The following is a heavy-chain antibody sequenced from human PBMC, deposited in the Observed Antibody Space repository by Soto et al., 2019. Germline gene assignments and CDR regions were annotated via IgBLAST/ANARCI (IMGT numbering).Heavy chain of an antibody. CDR1: GYTLTDLS. D-gene: IGHD3-3*01. J-gene: IGHJ4*02. CDR3: AKRPSGRFLEWLTEGSFGY. CDR2: FDPEDGET. Sequence: QVQLVQSGAEVKKPGASVKVSCKVSGYTLTDLSMQWVRQAPGKGLEWMGGFDPEDGETIYAQKFQGRVTSTEDTATDNAYMELRSLRSADTAVYYRAKRPSGRFLEWLTEGSFGYRGQGTLVTVSS. V-gene: IGHV1-24*01.